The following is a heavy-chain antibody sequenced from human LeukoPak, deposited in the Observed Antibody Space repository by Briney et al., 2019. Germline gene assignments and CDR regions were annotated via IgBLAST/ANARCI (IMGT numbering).Heavy chain of an antibody. Sequence: ASVKVSCKASGYTFTSYGISWVRQAPGQGLEWMGWISAYNGNTNYAQKLQGRVTMTTDTSTSTAYMELRSLRSDDTAVYYCARVHHYDSSGYYFSFDYWGQGTLVTVSS. D-gene: IGHD3-22*01. J-gene: IGHJ4*02. CDR1: GYTFTSYG. CDR2: ISAYNGNT. CDR3: ARVHHYDSSGYYFSFDY. V-gene: IGHV1-18*01.